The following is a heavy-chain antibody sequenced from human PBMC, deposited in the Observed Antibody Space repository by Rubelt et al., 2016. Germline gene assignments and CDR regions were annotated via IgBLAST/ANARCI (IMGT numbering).Heavy chain of an antibody. CDR3: ARVGYCIGGCYPFDL. J-gene: IGHJ4*02. D-gene: IGHD2-15*01. CDR2: ISDTSKYI. Sequence: VRQAPGKGLEWVSSISDTSKYIFHADSGGGRFTISRDDAKNSLFLQMNGLRVEDTAIYYCARVGYCIGGCYPFDLWGQGTLVTVSS. V-gene: IGHV3-21*06.